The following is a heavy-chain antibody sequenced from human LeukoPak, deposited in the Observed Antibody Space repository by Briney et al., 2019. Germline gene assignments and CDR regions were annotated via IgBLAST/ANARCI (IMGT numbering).Heavy chain of an antibody. Sequence: GGSLRLSCAASGFTFSSYSMNWVRQAPGKGLEWVSSISSSSSYIYYADSVKGRFTISRDNAKNLLYLQMKSLRAEDSAVYYCARDVFSWNASEIWGQGAMVTVSS. CDR1: GFTFSSYS. CDR2: ISSSSSYI. D-gene: IGHD2/OR15-2a*01. V-gene: IGHV3-21*06. J-gene: IGHJ3*02. CDR3: ARDVFSWNASEI.